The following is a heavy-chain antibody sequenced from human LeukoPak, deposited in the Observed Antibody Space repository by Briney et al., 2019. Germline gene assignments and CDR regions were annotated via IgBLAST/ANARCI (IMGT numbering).Heavy chain of an antibody. CDR3: ARHMSRLSIADLNHIHN. CDR1: GYSISSGYY. Sequence: SETLSLTCAVSGYSISSGYYWGWIRPPPGKGLEWIGSIYHSGSTYYNPSLKSRVTISVDTSKNQFSLKLSSVTAADTAVYYCARHMSRLSIADLNHIHNWGQGTLVTVSS. V-gene: IGHV4-38-2*01. J-gene: IGHJ4*02. CDR2: IYHSGST. D-gene: IGHD6-6*01.